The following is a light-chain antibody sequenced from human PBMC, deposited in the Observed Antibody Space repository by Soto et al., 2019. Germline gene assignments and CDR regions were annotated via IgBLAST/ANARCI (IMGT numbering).Light chain of an antibody. CDR1: QDISNY. CDR2: DAS. CDR3: QQYDNLPWA. J-gene: IGKJ2*01. Sequence: DIQMTQSPSSLSASVGDRVTITCQASQDISNYLNWYQQKPGKAPKLLIYDASTLETGVPSRFSGSGSGTDFTFTISSLQPEDIATYYCQQYDNLPWAFGQGTQLEIK. V-gene: IGKV1-33*01.